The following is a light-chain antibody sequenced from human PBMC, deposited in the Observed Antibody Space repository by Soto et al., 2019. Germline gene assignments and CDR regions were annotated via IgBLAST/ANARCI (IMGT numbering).Light chain of an antibody. CDR2: EVS. CDR3: SSYAGGNSYV. Sequence: QPALTQPPSASGSPGQSVTISCTGTSSDVGGYNYVSWYQQHPGKAPKLMIYEVSKRPSGVPDRFSGSKSGNTASLTVSGLQAEDEADYYCSSYAGGNSYVFGTGTKVTVL. V-gene: IGLV2-8*01. J-gene: IGLJ1*01. CDR1: SSDVGGYNY.